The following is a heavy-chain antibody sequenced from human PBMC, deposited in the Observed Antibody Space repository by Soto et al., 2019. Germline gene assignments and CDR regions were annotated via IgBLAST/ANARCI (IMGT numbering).Heavy chain of an antibody. D-gene: IGHD3-10*01. CDR3: AKDREEGYNFYYGMDV. Sequence: SETLSLTCTVSGASVNTYSWSWIRQPAGKGLEWIGRIYTSASTNYSPSLKGRLTLSVDTSKNQVSLKLTSVTAADTAIYYCAKDREEGYNFYYGMDVWGQGATVTAP. CDR2: IYTSAST. J-gene: IGHJ6*02. CDR1: GASVNTYS. V-gene: IGHV4-4*07.